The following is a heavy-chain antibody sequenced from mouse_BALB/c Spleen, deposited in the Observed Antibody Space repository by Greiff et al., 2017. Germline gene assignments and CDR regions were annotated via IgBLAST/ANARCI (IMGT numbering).Heavy chain of an antibody. J-gene: IGHJ4*01. CDR2: INSNGGST. CDR1: GFTFSSYG. D-gene: IGHD3-1*01. CDR3: AREGYGYAMDY. V-gene: IGHV5-6-3*01. Sequence: EVQRVESGGGLVQPGGSLKLSCAASGFTFSSYGMSWVRQTPDKRLELVATINSNGGSTYYPDSVKGRFTISRDNAKNTLYLQMSSLKSEDTAMYYCAREGYGYAMDYWGQGTSVTVSS.